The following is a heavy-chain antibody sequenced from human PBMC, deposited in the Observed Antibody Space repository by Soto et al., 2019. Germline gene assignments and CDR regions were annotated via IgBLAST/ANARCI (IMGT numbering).Heavy chain of an antibody. D-gene: IGHD3-3*01. Sequence: PSETLSLTCTVSGVSISSYYWSWIRQPPGKGLEWIGYIYYSGSTNYNPSLKSRVTISVDTSKNQFSLKLSSVTAADTAVYYCARYSNPRRGSLYHFDYWGQGTLVTVSS. CDR3: ARYSNPRRGSLYHFDY. J-gene: IGHJ4*02. CDR1: GVSISSYY. V-gene: IGHV4-59*01. CDR2: IYYSGST.